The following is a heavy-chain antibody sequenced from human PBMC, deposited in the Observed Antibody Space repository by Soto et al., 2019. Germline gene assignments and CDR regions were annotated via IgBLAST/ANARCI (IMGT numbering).Heavy chain of an antibody. CDR2: INPNSGGT. Sequence: ASVKVSCTASGYTFTSYDINWVRQATGQGLEWMGWINPNSGGTNYAQKFQGWATMTRDTSISTAYMELSRLRSDDTAVYYCARGDCSSTSCSNPYYYYGMDVWGQGTTVTVSS. CDR3: ARGDCSSTSCSNPYYYYGMDV. D-gene: IGHD2-2*01. CDR1: GYTFTSYD. V-gene: IGHV1-2*04. J-gene: IGHJ6*02.